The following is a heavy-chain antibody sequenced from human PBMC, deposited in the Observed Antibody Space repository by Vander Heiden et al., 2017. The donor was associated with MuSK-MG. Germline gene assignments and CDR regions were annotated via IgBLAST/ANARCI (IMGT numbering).Heavy chain of an antibody. J-gene: IGHJ6*03. CDR1: GGSHSSGNYY. Sequence: QVQLQESGPGLVKPSQTLSLTCTVSGGSHSSGNYYWSWIRQHPGKGLEWIGYIYYSGSTSYNPSLKSRVTISVDTSKNQFSLKLSSVTAADTAVYYCARAGRTSRAGYYYMDVWGKGTTVTVSS. D-gene: IGHD2-2*01. CDR2: IYYSGST. V-gene: IGHV4-31*03. CDR3: ARAGRTSRAGYYYMDV.